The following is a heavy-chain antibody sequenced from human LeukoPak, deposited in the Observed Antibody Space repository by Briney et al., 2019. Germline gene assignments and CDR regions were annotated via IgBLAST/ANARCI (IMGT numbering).Heavy chain of an antibody. CDR1: GFTFSSNW. CDR3: VYGDYYYSYFDY. V-gene: IGHV3-7*01. CDR2: IKQDGSEK. J-gene: IGHJ4*02. D-gene: IGHD4-17*01. Sequence: GGSLRLSCAASGFTFSSNWMSWVRQAPGKGLEWVANIKQDGSEKYYVDSVKGRFTISRDNAKNSLYLQMNSLRAEDTAVYYCVYGDYYYSYFDYWGQGTLVTVSS.